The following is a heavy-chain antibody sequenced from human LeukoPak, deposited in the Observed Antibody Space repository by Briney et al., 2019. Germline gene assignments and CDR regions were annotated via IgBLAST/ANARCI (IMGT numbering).Heavy chain of an antibody. J-gene: IGHJ4*02. D-gene: IGHD3-10*01. V-gene: IGHV1-69*13. Sequence: GASVKVSCKASGGTFSSYAISWVRQAPGQGLEWMGGITPIFGTANYAQKFQGRVTITADESTSTAYMELSSLRSEDTAVYYCTREHRGGYYFDYWGQGTLVTVSS. CDR1: GGTFSSYA. CDR3: TREHRGGYYFDY. CDR2: ITPIFGTA.